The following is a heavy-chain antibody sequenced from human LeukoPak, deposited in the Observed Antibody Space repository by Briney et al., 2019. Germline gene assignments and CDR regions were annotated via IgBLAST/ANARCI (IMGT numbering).Heavy chain of an antibody. D-gene: IGHD3-3*01. CDR3: AGDFPNLTYYDFWSGSDDAFDI. CDR1: GFTFSSYA. Sequence: GGSLRLSCLASGFTFSSYAMSWVRQAPGKGLEWVSGTGISGDNTYYADSVKGRFTIARDDSKNTLYLQMNNLRAEDTAVYYCAGDFPNLTYYDFWSGSDDAFDIWGQGTMVTVSS. V-gene: IGHV3-23*01. CDR2: TGISGDNT. J-gene: IGHJ3*02.